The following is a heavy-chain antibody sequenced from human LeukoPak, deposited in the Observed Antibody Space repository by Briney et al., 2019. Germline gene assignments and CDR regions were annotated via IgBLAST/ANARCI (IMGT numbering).Heavy chain of an antibody. D-gene: IGHD3-10*01. Sequence: PGGSLRLSCTASGFTFSSYAMSWVRQAPGKGLEWVSAISGSGGSTYYADSVKGRFTISRDNSKNTLYLQMNSLRAEDTAVYYCARGPYGSGSYYNGPRGVGTGEHFDYWGQGTLVTLSS. J-gene: IGHJ4*02. CDR3: ARGPYGSGSYYNGPRGVGTGEHFDY. V-gene: IGHV3-23*01. CDR1: GFTFSSYA. CDR2: ISGSGGST.